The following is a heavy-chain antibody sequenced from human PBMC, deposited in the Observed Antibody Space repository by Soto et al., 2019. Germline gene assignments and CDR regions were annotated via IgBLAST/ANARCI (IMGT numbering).Heavy chain of an antibody. CDR1: GYSFTSYW. CDR2: IYPGDSDT. CDR3: ARQRGMDSSGYYLLYYFDY. D-gene: IGHD3-22*01. V-gene: IGHV5-51*01. Sequence: PGESLKISCKGSGYSFTSYWIGWVRQMPGKGLEWMGIIYPGDSDTRYSPSFQGQVTISADKSISTAYLQWSSLKASDTAMYYCARQRGMDSSGYYLLYYFDYWGQGTLVTVSS. J-gene: IGHJ4*02.